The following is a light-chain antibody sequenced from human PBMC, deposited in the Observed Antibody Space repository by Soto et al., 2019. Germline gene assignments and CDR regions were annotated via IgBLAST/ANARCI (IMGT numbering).Light chain of an antibody. CDR2: TAS. J-gene: IGKJ2*01. CDR1: QSITNY. Sequence: DIQMTQSPSSLSASVGDRVTITCRASQSITNYLNWYQQKPGKAPKLLIDTASTLQSEVPSRFSGSGSGVDFTLTISSLQPDDFATYYCQQYNSYVYTFGGGTKLEI. V-gene: IGKV1-39*01. CDR3: QQYNSYVYT.